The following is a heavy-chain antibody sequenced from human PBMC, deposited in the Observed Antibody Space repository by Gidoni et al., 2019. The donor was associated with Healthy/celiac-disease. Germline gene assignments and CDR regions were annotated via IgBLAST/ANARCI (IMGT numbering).Heavy chain of an antibody. CDR2: IWYDGSNK. CDR1: GFTFSSHG. Sequence: QVQLVESGGGVVQPGRSLRLSCAASGFTFSSHGLHWVRQAPGKGLEWVAVIWYDGSNKYYADSVKGRFTISRDNSKNTLYLQMNSLRAEDTAVYYCARVSVTTGHYYYYYGMDVWGQGTTVTVSS. J-gene: IGHJ6*02. V-gene: IGHV3-33*01. CDR3: ARVSVTTGHYYYYYGMDV. D-gene: IGHD4-4*01.